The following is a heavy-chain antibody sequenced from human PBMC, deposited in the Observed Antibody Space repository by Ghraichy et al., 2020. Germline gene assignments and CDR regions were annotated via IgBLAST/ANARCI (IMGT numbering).Heavy chain of an antibody. D-gene: IGHD3-22*01. CDR1: GFTFSSYG. J-gene: IGHJ4*02. Sequence: GSLRLSCAASGFTFSSYGMHWVRQAPGKGLEWVAFIRYDGSNKYYADSVKGRFTISRDNSKNTLYLQMNSLRAEDTAVYYCANHYYYDSSGYPNPGGNFDYWGQGTLVTVSS. CDR3: ANHYYYDSSGYPNPGGNFDY. CDR2: IRYDGSNK. V-gene: IGHV3-30*02.